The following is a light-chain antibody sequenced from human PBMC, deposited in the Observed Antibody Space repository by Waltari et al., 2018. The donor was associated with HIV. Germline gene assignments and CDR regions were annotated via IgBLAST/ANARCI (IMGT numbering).Light chain of an antibody. V-gene: IGKV3-11*01. Sequence: TVLTQSPATLSLSAGESATFTCRASQGVGKSLAWYQQKPGQPPRLLIYDASRRATGVPARFSGSGSGTDFSLTINSLEPEDVAVYYCQQRSSGFTFGPGTKVHIK. CDR2: DAS. J-gene: IGKJ3*01. CDR1: QGVGKS. CDR3: QQRSSGFT.